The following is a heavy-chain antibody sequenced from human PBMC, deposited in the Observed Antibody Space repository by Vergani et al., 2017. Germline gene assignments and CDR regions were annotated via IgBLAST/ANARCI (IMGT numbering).Heavy chain of an antibody. D-gene: IGHD6-6*01. J-gene: IGHJ2*01. Sequence: QLQLQESGPGLVKPSETLSLTCTVSGGSISSSSYYWGWIRQPPGKGLEWIGSIYYSGSTYYNPSLKSRVTISVDTSKNQFSLKLSSVTAADTAVYYCATIDSSSSGFHWYFDLWGRGTLVTVSS. V-gene: IGHV4-39*07. CDR3: ATIDSSSSGFHWYFDL. CDR2: IYYSGST. CDR1: GGSISSSSYY.